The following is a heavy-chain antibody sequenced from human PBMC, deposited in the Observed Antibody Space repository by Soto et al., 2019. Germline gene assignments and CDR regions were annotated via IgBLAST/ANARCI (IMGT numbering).Heavy chain of an antibody. CDR1: GFIVSNNY. J-gene: IGHJ6*01. CDR2: IYSGEST. D-gene: IGHD2-15*01. Sequence: EVQLVESGGGLIQAGGSLRLSCAASGFIVSNNYMSWVRQAPGKGLEWVSLIYSGESTYYADSVKGRFTIPRDNSKNTVYLQMYSLRAEDTAVYYCARGGGYYGMDVW. CDR3: ARGGGYYGMDV. V-gene: IGHV3-53*01.